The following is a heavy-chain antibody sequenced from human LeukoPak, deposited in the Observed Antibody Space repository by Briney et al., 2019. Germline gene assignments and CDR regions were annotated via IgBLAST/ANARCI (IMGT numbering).Heavy chain of an antibody. J-gene: IGHJ4*02. V-gene: IGHV1-2*02. D-gene: IGHD2-2*01. Sequence: ASVKVSCKASGGTFSSYAISWVRQAPGQGLEWMGWINPNSGGTNYAQKFQGRVTMTRDTSISTAYMELSRLRSDDTAVYYCARPSISSSTSCYGYWGQGTLVTVSS. CDR2: INPNSGGT. CDR1: GGTFSSYA. CDR3: ARPSISSSTSCYGY.